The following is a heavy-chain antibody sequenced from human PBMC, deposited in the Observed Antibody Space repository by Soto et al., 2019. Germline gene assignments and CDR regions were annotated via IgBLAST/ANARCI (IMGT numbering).Heavy chain of an antibody. CDR1: GFTFSSYA. Sequence: QVQLVESGGGVVQPGRSLRLSCAASGFTFSSYAMHWVRQAPGKGLEWVAVISYDGSNKYYADSVKGRFTISRDNSKNTLYLQMNSLRAEDTAVYYCASSIAVAGWESYYFDYWGQGTLVTVSS. J-gene: IGHJ4*02. D-gene: IGHD6-19*01. CDR2: ISYDGSNK. CDR3: ASSIAVAGWESYYFDY. V-gene: IGHV3-30-3*01.